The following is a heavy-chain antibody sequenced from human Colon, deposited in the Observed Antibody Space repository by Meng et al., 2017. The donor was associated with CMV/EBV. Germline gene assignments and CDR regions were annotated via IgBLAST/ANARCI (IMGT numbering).Heavy chain of an antibody. D-gene: IGHD2-8*02. CDR3: ATTVLVPASNIDF. J-gene: IGHJ4*02. V-gene: IGHV3-15*01. CDR1: GFTFSNHA. CDR2: IKREKDGGTI. Sequence: GESLKISCAASGFTFSNHAMSWVRQAPGKGLEWVGRIKREKDGGTIDYAAPVKDRFIISKDDSKNTLYLQMNSLRTEDTAVYYCATTVLVPASNIDFWGQGTLVTVSS.